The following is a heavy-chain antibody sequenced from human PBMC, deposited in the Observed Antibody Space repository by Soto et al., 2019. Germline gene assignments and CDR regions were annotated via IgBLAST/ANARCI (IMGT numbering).Heavy chain of an antibody. CDR2: ISWDGGST. CDR3: ATETPELGGHSYYFDY. D-gene: IGHD7-27*01. CDR1: GFTFDYYT. J-gene: IGHJ4*02. Sequence: GSLRLSCAASGFTFDYYTMHWVRQTPGKGLEWVSLISWDGGSTYYADSVKGRFTISRDNSKNSLYLQMNSLRTEDTALYYCATETPELGGHSYYFDYWGQGTLVTVSS. V-gene: IGHV3-43*01.